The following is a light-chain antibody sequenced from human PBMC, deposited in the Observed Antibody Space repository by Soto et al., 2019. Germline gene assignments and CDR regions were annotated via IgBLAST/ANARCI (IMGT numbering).Light chain of an antibody. Sequence: EIVMTQSPATLSASPGERATLSCRASQSVSSNLAWYQHKPGQGPRLLIYGASTRATGLPARSSGSGSGTEFTLTITSLQSEDFAFYYCQQYHSWLSFGGGTKVEIK. CDR1: QSVSSN. CDR3: QQYHSWLS. V-gene: IGKV3-15*01. J-gene: IGKJ4*01. CDR2: GAS.